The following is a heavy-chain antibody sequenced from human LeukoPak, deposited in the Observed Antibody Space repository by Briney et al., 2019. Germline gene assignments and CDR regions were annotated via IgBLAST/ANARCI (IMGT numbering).Heavy chain of an antibody. V-gene: IGHV4-59*01. D-gene: IGHD3-10*01. CDR3: ARVNSDYYGWGSYYPDY. J-gene: IGHJ4*02. Sequence: PSETLSLTCTVSGDAISNSYWTWIRQPPGKGLEWIGYIYYTGSTTYNSYLKSRVTISLETSKNQPSLKLSSVTAADTAVYYCARVNSDYYGWGSYYPDYWGQGTLVTVSS. CDR2: IYYTGST. CDR1: GDAISNSY.